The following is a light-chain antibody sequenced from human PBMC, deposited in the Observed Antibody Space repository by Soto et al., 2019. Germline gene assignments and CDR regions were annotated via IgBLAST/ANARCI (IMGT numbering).Light chain of an antibody. Sequence: DIQMTQSPSSVSASVGERVTITCRASQDIRNWLGWFQQKPGEAPKLLIYGAASLQSGVPSRFSGSGSGTVFTLTISNLPHEDFATYYCQYVNSFPSTFGQGTQLDIK. J-gene: IGKJ5*01. CDR2: GAA. CDR3: QYVNSFPST. CDR1: QDIRNW. V-gene: IGKV1-12*02.